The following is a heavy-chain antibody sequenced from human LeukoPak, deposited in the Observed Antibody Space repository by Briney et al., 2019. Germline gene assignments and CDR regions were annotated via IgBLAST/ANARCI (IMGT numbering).Heavy chain of an antibody. CDR2: ISRSNTYI. J-gene: IGHJ4*02. CDR3: ARDGGVGYSDDY. Sequence: PGGSLRLSCAASGFTFSSYNMNWVRQAPGKGLEWVSSISRSNTYIYYSDSVKGRFTISRDDARNSLYLQMDRLRAEDTAVYYCARDGGVGYSDDYWGQGTLVTVSS. D-gene: IGHD3-16*01. V-gene: IGHV3-21*01. CDR1: GFTFSSYN.